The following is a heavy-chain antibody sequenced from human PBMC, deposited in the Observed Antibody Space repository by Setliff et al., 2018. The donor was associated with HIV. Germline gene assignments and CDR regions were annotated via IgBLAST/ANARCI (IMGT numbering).Heavy chain of an antibody. Sequence: PGGSLRLSCAASGFTFSSYAMNWVRQAPGKGLEWISYNGIINGAKHYADSMEGRFTISRDDAKNSLYLQMNSLKSEDTAIYYCTTGSNSFWSGYSKHWGQGALVTVSS. V-gene: IGHV3-48*01. J-gene: IGHJ4*02. CDR2: NGIINGAK. D-gene: IGHD3-3*01. CDR3: TTGSNSFWSGYSKH. CDR1: GFTFSSYA.